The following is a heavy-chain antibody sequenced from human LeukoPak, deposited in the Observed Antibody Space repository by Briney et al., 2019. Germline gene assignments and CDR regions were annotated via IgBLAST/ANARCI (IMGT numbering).Heavy chain of an antibody. CDR1: GGSFSGYY. Sequence: SETLSLTCAVYGGSFSGYYWSWIRQPPGKGLEWIGEINHSGSTNYNQSLTNQVTISVDGSKNQFSLKLSSVTAADTAVYYCARGSSDYYDSSGYLGYWGQGTLVTVSS. CDR2: INHSGST. J-gene: IGHJ4*02. D-gene: IGHD3-22*01. V-gene: IGHV4-34*01. CDR3: ARGSSDYYDSSGYLGY.